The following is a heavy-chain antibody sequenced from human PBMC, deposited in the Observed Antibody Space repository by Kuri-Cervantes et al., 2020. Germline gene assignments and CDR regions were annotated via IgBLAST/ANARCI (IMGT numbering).Heavy chain of an antibody. CDR3: ARVLSGRTGLDAFDI. Sequence: GSLRLSCTVSGGSISSYYWSWIRQPPGKGLEWIGYIYYSGSTHYNPSLKSRVTISVDKSKNQFSLKLSSVTAADTAVYYCARVLSGRTGLDAFDIWGQGTMVTVSS. V-gene: IGHV4-59*12. J-gene: IGHJ3*02. D-gene: IGHD7-27*01. CDR1: GGSISSYY. CDR2: IYYSGST.